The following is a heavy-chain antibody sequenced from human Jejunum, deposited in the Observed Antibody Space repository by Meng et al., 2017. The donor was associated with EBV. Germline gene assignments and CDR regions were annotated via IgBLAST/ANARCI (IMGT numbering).Heavy chain of an antibody. CDR1: GFTFSSYW. V-gene: IGHV3-74*01. D-gene: IGHD6-25*01. CDR3: SRDLVGSADD. CDR2: INEDGRIT. Sequence: VLLVESGGALVKPGGSLSLSCAASGFTFSSYWMPWVRQAPGKGLVWVSRINEDGRITTYADSVKGRFTISRDNTKNTLYLQMNSLRAEDTAVYFCSRDLVGSADDWGQGTLVTVSS. J-gene: IGHJ4*02.